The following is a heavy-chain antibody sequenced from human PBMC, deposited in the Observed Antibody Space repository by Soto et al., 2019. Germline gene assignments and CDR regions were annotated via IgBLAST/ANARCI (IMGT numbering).Heavy chain of an antibody. J-gene: IGHJ3*02. V-gene: IGHV4-4*02. CDR2: IYHAGSP. D-gene: IGHD3-10*01. CDR3: ARASSFRGDFDI. Sequence: SETLSLTCAVSGGSIRSSSWWTWLRQPPGKGLEWIGEIYHAGSPNYNPSFQSRVTISADTSKNFFSLRLTSVTAADTAMYYCARASSFRGDFDIWGQGTAVTVSS. CDR1: GGSIRSSSW.